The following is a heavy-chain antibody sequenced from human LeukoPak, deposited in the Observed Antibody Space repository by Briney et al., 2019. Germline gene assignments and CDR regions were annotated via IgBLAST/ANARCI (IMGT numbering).Heavy chain of an antibody. Sequence: GGYLRRSCAVYGFTFSSYAMSWVRQAPGKGLEWVSTISGSGDNTYSADSVRGRFTISRDNSKNTLYLQMNSLRAEDTAIYYCAKVSWANYFDYWGQGTLVTVSS. CDR2: ISGSGDNT. V-gene: IGHV3-23*01. CDR1: GFTFSSYA. CDR3: AKVSWANYFDY. D-gene: IGHD6-13*01. J-gene: IGHJ4*02.